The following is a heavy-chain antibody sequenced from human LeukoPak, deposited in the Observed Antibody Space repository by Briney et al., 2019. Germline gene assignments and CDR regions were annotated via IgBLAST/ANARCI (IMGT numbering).Heavy chain of an antibody. V-gene: IGHV4-59*08. J-gene: IGHJ4*02. CDR3: ARVAAAGVDY. CDR1: GGSISSYY. D-gene: IGHD6-13*01. Sequence: SETLSLTCTVSGGSISSYYWSWIRQPPGKGLEWIGYIYYSGSTYYNPSLKSRVTISVDTSKNQFSLKLSSVTAADTAVYYCARVAAAGVDYWGQGTLVTVSS. CDR2: IYYSGST.